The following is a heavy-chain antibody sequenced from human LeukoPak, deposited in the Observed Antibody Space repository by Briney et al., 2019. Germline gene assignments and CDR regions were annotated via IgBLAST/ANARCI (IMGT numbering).Heavy chain of an antibody. V-gene: IGHV3-30*02. CDR2: IWYDGSNK. Sequence: GGSLRLSCAASGFTFSSYGMHWVRQAPGKGLEWVAVIWYDGSNKYYADSVKGRFTISRDNSKNTLYLQMNSLRVEDTAVYYCAKDQDSYYYYYMDVWGKGTTVTVSS. J-gene: IGHJ6*03. CDR1: GFTFSSYG. CDR3: AKDQDSYYYYYMDV.